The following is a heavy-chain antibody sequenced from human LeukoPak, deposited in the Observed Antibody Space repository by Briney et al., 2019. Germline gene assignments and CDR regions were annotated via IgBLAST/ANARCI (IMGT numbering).Heavy chain of an antibody. CDR3: ARGRYTSCFDY. D-gene: IGHD1-14*01. CDR1: GGSVSSGSYY. V-gene: IGHV4-61*01. J-gene: IGHJ4*02. CDR2: IYYSGST. Sequence: SETLSLTCTVSGGSVSSGSYYWSWIRQPPGKGLEWIGYIYYSGSTNYNPSLKSRVTISVDTSKNQFSLKLSSVTAADTAVYYCARGRYTSCFDYWGQGTLVTVSS.